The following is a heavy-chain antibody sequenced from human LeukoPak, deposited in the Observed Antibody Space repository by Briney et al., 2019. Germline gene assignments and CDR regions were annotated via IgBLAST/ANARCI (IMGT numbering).Heavy chain of an antibody. J-gene: IGHJ4*02. D-gene: IGHD5-12*01. Sequence: SQTLSLTCAVSGVSITSGTYYWSWIRQPAGKGVEWIGRIYTSGSTNYNPSLKSRVTILFDTSKNQFSLKLSSVTAADTAVYYCARGGDAAPFDYWGQGTLVAVSS. CDR1: GVSITSGTYY. V-gene: IGHV4-61*02. CDR3: ARGGDAAPFDY. CDR2: IYTSGST.